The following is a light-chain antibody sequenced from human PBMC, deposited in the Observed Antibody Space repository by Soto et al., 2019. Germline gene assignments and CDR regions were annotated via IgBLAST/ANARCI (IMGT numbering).Light chain of an antibody. V-gene: IGLV2-14*01. CDR1: SSDVGGYNY. J-gene: IGLJ2*01. CDR2: EVS. Sequence: QSALPQPASVSGSPGQSITISCTGTSSDVGGYNYVSWYQQHPGKAPKLKIYEVSNRPSGVSNRFSGSKSGNTASLTISRLQAEDEADYYCSSYTSSSTLVFGGGTKVNRP. CDR3: SSYTSSSTLV.